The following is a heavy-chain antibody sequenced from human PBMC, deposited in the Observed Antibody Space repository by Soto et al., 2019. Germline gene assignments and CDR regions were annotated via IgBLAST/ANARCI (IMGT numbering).Heavy chain of an antibody. CDR1: GYTFTSYD. Sequence: QVQLVQSGAEVKKPGASVKVSCKASGYTFTSYDINWVRQATGQGLEWMGWMNPNSGNPGYAQKFQGRGNMTRNTAISTAYIELSSLRSEDTAVYYCASPCGSCYHDEFDIWGQGTMVTVSS. CDR2: MNPNSGNP. V-gene: IGHV1-8*01. D-gene: IGHD2-15*01. J-gene: IGHJ3*02. CDR3: ASPCGSCYHDEFDI.